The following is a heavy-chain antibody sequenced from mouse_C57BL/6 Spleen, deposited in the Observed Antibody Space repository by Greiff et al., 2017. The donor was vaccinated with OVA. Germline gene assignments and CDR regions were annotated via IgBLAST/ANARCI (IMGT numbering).Heavy chain of an antibody. D-gene: IGHD2-4*01. J-gene: IGHJ4*01. CDR1: GYTFTSYW. V-gene: IGHV1-64*01. Sequence: VQLQQPGAELVKPGASVKLSCKASGYTFTSYWMHWVKQRPGQGLEWIGMIHPNSGSTNYNEKFKSKATLTVDKSSSTAYMQLSSLTSEDSAVYYCARGDYDVDYYAMDYWGQGTSVTVSS. CDR2: IHPNSGST. CDR3: ARGDYDVDYYAMDY.